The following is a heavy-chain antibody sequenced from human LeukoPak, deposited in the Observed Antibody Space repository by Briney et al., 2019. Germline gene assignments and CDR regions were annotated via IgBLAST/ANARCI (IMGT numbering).Heavy chain of an antibody. J-gene: IGHJ6*02. D-gene: IGHD1-26*01. Sequence: GGSLRLSCAASGFTFSSYWMSWVRQAPGKGLEWVANIKQDGSEKYYVDSVKGRFSISRDNAKNSLYLQMNSLRAEDTAVYYCARGASPYYYYGKDVWGQGTTVTVSS. CDR3: ARGASPYYYYGKDV. CDR2: IKQDGSEK. V-gene: IGHV3-7*03. CDR1: GFTFSSYW.